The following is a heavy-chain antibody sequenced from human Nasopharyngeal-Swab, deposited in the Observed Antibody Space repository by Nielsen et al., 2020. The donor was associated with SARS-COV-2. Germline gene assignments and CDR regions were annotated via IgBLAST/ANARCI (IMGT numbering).Heavy chain of an antibody. CDR1: GFTFSSYG. J-gene: IGHJ5*02. D-gene: IGHD6-6*01. V-gene: IGHV3-33*01. Sequence: GGSLRLSCAASGFTFSSYGMHWVRQAPGKGLEWVAVIWYDGSTKYYADSVKGRFTISRDNSKNTLYLQMNSLRAEDTAVYYCARDSIAARLDPWGQGTLVTVSS. CDR2: IWYDGSTK. CDR3: ARDSIAARLDP.